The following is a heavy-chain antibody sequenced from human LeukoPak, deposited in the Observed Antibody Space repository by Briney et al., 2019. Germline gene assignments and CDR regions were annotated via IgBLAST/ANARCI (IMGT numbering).Heavy chain of an antibody. D-gene: IGHD3-16*01. CDR3: AGGRPYVLSFDY. CDR1: GGSFSGYY. J-gene: IGHJ4*02. V-gene: IGHV4-34*01. Sequence: SETLSLTCAVYGGSFSGYYWRWIRQPPGKGLVWSGEINHSGSTNYHPSLKSRVTISVDTSKIQCSLKLGSGTAGDTAVYYCAGGRPYVLSFDYWGQGTLVTVSS. CDR2: INHSGST.